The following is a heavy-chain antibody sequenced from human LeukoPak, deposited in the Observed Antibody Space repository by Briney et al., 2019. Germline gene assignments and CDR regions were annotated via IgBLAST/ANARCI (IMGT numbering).Heavy chain of an antibody. V-gene: IGHV1-24*01. D-gene: IGHD3-3*01. CDR3: AAIFEVVIMERFIY. J-gene: IGHJ4*02. CDR2: FDPEDGET. CDR1: GYTLTELS. Sequence: ASVKVSCKVSGYTLTELSMHWVRQAPGKGLEWMGGFDPEDGETIYAQKFQGRVTMTEDTSTDTAYMELSSLSSEDTAVYYCAAIFEVVIMERFIYWGQGTLVTVSS.